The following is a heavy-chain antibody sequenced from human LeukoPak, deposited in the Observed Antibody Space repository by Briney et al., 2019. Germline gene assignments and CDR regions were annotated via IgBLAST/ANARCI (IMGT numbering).Heavy chain of an antibody. Sequence: ASVKVSCKASGYTFTGYYMHWVRQAPGQGLEWMGWINPNSGGTNYAQKFQGRVTMTRDTSISTAYMELSRLRSDDTAVYYCATPGYNDFWSGYLNWGQGTLVTVSS. CDR3: ATPGYNDFWSGYLN. CDR1: GYTFTGYY. CDR2: INPNSGGT. V-gene: IGHV1-2*02. D-gene: IGHD3-3*01. J-gene: IGHJ4*02.